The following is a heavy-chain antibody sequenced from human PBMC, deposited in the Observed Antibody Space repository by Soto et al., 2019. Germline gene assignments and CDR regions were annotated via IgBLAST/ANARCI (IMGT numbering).Heavy chain of an antibody. CDR1: GGSISSSSYY. V-gene: IGHV4-39*01. Sequence: PSETLSLTCTVSGGSISSSSYYWGWIRQPPGKGLEWIGSIYYSGSTYYNPSLKNQVTISVDTSKNQLSLKLSSVTAADMSVYYCARLSTDYYDSSGYYLVFHYYFDYWGQGTLVTVPS. D-gene: IGHD3-22*01. CDR3: ARLSTDYYDSSGYYLVFHYYFDY. CDR2: IYYSGST. J-gene: IGHJ4*02.